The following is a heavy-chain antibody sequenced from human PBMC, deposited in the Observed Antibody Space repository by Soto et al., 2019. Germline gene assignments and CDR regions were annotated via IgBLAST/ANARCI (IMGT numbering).Heavy chain of an antibody. V-gene: IGHV3-23*01. CDR3: AKGARPFEY. J-gene: IGHJ4*02. D-gene: IGHD6-6*01. Sequence: GGSLRLSCAASGFTFSSNAMTWVRQAPGKGLEWVSAISSSGGNTYYADSVKGRFTISRDNSKNTVYLQMNSLRAEDTAVYYCAKGARPFEYWGQGTLVTVSS. CDR2: ISSSGGNT. CDR1: GFTFSSNA.